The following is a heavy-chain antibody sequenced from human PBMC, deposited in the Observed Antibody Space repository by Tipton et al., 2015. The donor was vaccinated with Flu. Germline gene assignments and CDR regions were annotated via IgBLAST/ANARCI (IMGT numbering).Heavy chain of an antibody. CDR3: ARDQVSPHLTYGMDV. J-gene: IGHJ6*02. Sequence: LRLSCTVSGGSVSSGSYYWSWIRQPPGKGLEWIGYIYYSGSTNYNPSLKSRVTISVDTSKNQFSLKLSSVTAADTAVYYCARDQVSPHLTYGMDVWGQGTTVTVAS. CDR2: IYYSGST. V-gene: IGHV4-61*01. CDR1: GGSVSSGSYY. D-gene: IGHD2-21*01.